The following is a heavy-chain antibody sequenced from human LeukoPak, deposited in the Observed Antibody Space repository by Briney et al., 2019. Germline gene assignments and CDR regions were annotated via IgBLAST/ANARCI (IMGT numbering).Heavy chain of an antibody. CDR1: GFTFSSYT. CDR3: ARDRESLAFDI. V-gene: IGHV3-21*01. CDR2: ISSSSSYI. J-gene: IGHJ3*02. Sequence: GGSLRLSCAASGFTFSSYTMDWVRQAPGKGLEWVSSISSSSSYIYYADSVKGRFTISRDNAKNSLYLQMNSLRAEDTAVYYCARDRESLAFDIWGQGTMVTVSS. D-gene: IGHD3-10*01.